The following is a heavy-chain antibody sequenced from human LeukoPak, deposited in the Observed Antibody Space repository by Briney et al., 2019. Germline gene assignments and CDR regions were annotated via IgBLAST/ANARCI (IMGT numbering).Heavy chain of an antibody. D-gene: IGHD2-15*01. CDR2: IKQDGSEK. V-gene: IGHV3-7*01. CDR1: GFTFSSYW. J-gene: IGHJ1*01. CDR3: ARIYCSCGSCFEYFQH. Sequence: GGSLRLSCAASGFTFSSYWMTWVRQAPGKGLEWVANIKQDGSEKYYVDSVKGRFTISRDNAKNSLFLQMNSLRAEDTAVYYCARIYCSCGSCFEYFQHWGQGTLVTVSS.